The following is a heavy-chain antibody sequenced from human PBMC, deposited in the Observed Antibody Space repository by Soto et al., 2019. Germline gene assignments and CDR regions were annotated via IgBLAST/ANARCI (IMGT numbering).Heavy chain of an antibody. V-gene: IGHV1-69*01. Sequence: QVQLVQSGAAVKKPGSSVKVSCKASGGTFSSYAISWVRQAPGQGREWMGGIIPIFGTANYAQKFQDRVTITADESTSTAYMELSSLISADTAVYYCARAVVPAAPDAFDIWGQGTMVTVSS. CDR3: ARAVVPAAPDAFDI. J-gene: IGHJ3*02. CDR1: GGTFSSYA. D-gene: IGHD2-2*01. CDR2: IIPIFGTA.